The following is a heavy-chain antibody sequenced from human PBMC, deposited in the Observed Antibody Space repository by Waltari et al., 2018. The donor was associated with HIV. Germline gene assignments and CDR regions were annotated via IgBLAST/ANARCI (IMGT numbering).Heavy chain of an antibody. CDR3: ARGRSIVVVPAADAEDFQH. J-gene: IGHJ1*01. Sequence: QVQLQQWGAGLLEPSETLSLTCAVDGGSFSGYYWSWSRQPRGKGLEWIGEINHSGSTNYNTSLKRRVTISVDTSKNQVSLRLGSVTAADTAVYYCARGRSIVVVPAADAEDFQHWGQGTLVTVSS. CDR2: INHSGST. D-gene: IGHD2-2*01. CDR1: GGSFSGYY. V-gene: IGHV4-34*01.